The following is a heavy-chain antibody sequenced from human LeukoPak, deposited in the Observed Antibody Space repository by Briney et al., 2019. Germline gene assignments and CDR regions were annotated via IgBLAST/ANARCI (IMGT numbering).Heavy chain of an antibody. CDR3: AKDSWQHGYYYGMDV. CDR2: FYIDGRA. CDR1: GFIVGGNY. Sequence: GGSLRLSCTASGFIVGGNYISWVRQAPGKGLEWVSIFYIDGRAFHAASVKGRFTMSRDISKNSVDLQMNSLRAEDTAVYYCAKDSWQHGYYYGMDVWGQGTTVTVSS. J-gene: IGHJ6*02. V-gene: IGHV3-53*01.